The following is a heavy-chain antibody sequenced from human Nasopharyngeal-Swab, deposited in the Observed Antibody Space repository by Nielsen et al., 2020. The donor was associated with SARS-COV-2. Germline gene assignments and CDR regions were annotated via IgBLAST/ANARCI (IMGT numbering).Heavy chain of an antibody. CDR2: ISYDGIKK. D-gene: IGHD2-8*01. CDR3: AKGHQLIRNYYYYDMDV. Sequence: WIRQPPGKGLEWMAVISYDGIKKYYADSVKGRFTLSRDNSKNTLYLQMNSLRTEDTAVYYCAKGHQLIRNYYYYDMDVWGQGTTVTVSS. J-gene: IGHJ6*02. V-gene: IGHV3-30*18.